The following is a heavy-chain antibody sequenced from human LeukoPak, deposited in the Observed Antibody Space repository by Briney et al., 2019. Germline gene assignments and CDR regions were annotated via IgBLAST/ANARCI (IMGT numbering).Heavy chain of an antibody. D-gene: IGHD3-3*01. Sequence: GGSLRLSCAASGFTLSSYAMHWVRQAPGKGLEWVAVISYDGSNKYYADSVKGRFTISRDNSKNTLYLQMNSLRAEDTAVYYCARDLPYYDFWSGYSLSNVFDYWGQGTLVTVSS. V-gene: IGHV3-30-3*01. J-gene: IGHJ4*02. CDR1: GFTLSSYA. CDR2: ISYDGSNK. CDR3: ARDLPYYDFWSGYSLSNVFDY.